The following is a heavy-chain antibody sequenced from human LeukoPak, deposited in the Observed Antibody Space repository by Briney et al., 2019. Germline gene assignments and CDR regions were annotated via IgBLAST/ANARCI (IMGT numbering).Heavy chain of an antibody. CDR1: GGSISSGDYY. V-gene: IGHV4-30-4*01. J-gene: IGHJ6*02. D-gene: IGHD2-21*01. CDR2: IYYSGST. CDR3: ARDGGEYYYGMDV. Sequence: NASQTLSLTCTVSGGSISSGDYYWSWIRQPPGKGLEWIGYIYYSGSTYYNPSLKSRVTKSVDTSKNQFSLKLSSVTAADTAVYYCARDGGEYYYGMDVWGQGTTVTVSS.